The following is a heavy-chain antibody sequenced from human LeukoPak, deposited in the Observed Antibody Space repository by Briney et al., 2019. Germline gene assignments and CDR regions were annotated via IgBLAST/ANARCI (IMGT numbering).Heavy chain of an antibody. Sequence: SETLSLTCAVSGGSISSTNWWSWVRQPPGRGLEWIGEIYHSGSTNYNPSLESRVTISVDTSKNQFSLKLSSVTAADTAVYYCARTTEWELLRRSAFDIWGQGTMVTVSS. CDR2: IYHSGST. CDR3: ARTTEWELLRRSAFDI. CDR1: GGSISSTNW. V-gene: IGHV4-4*02. D-gene: IGHD1-26*01. J-gene: IGHJ3*02.